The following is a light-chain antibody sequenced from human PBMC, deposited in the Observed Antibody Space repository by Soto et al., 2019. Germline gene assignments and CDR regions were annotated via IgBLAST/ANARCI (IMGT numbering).Light chain of an antibody. CDR2: GAS. J-gene: IGKJ1*01. V-gene: IGKV3-20*01. CDR3: QQYGNSPPT. CDR1: QSVSSSY. Sequence: PVERATLSCTASQSVSSSYLAWYQQKPGQAPRLFIYGASSRATGIPDRFSGSGSGTDFTLTISRLEPEDFAVYYCQQYGNSPPTFGQGTKVDIK.